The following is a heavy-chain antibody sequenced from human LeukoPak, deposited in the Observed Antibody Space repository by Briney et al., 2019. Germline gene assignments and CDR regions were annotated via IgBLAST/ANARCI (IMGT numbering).Heavy chain of an antibody. CDR3: ARLLWAPAAPDYYYYYGMDV. J-gene: IGHJ6*02. CDR1: GGSISSSSYY. CDR2: IDYSGST. Sequence: PSETVSLTCTVSGGSISSSSYYWGWIRQPAGKGLEWIGSIDYSGSTYYNPSLKSRVTISVDTSKNQFSLKLSSVTAADTAVYYCARLLWAPAAPDYYYYYGMDVWGQGTTVTVSS. D-gene: IGHD2-2*01. V-gene: IGHV4-39*01.